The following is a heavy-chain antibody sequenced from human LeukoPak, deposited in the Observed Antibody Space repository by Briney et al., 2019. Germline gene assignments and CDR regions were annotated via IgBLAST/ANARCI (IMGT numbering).Heavy chain of an antibody. CDR3: ARGVTADTGVAQFDS. CDR1: GFTFFTYS. V-gene: IGHV3-30*04. Sequence: WGSLRLSCAASGFTFFTYSMHWVRQAPGKGLELVAVVSYDGSNKNYADSVKGRLTISRDNSKRTLYLQMNSLTPHDTSVYYWARGVTADTGVAQFDSWGQGSLVTVSS. CDR2: VSYDGSNK. D-gene: IGHD3-3*01. J-gene: IGHJ4*02.